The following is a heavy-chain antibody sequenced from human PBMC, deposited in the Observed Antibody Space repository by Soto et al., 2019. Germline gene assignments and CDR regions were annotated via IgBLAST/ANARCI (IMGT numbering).Heavy chain of an antibody. CDR3: ARDKEDCSGGSCYGGLGYYYGMDV. CDR2: IIPILGIA. D-gene: IGHD2-15*01. J-gene: IGHJ6*02. CDR1: GGTFSSYT. Sequence: QVQLVQSGAEVKKPGSSVKVSCKASGGTFSSYTISWVRQAPGQGLEWMGRIIPILGIANYAQKFQGRVTITADKSTSTAYRELSSLRSEDTAVYYCARDKEDCSGGSCYGGLGYYYGMDVWGQGTTVTVSS. V-gene: IGHV1-69*08.